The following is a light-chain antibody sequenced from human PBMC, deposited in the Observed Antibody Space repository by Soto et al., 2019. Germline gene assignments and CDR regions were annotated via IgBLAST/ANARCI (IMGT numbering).Light chain of an antibody. CDR3: QQYNSYSPLT. J-gene: IGKJ1*01. Sequence: DIQMTQSPSTLSASVGDRVTITCRASQSISSWLAWYQQKPGKAPKLLIYDASSLESGVPSRFSGSGSGTEFTLTISILQPEDFATYYCQQYNSYSPLTFGQGTNVEIK. CDR2: DAS. CDR1: QSISSW. V-gene: IGKV1-5*01.